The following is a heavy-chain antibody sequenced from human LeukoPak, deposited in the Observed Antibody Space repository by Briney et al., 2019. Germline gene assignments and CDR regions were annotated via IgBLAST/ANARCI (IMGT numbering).Heavy chain of an antibody. CDR3: AKGEVLGGSYYFGS. D-gene: IGHD1-26*01. Sequence: GGSLRLSCAASGFTFSSYAMHWVRQAPGKGLEWVAVISYDGSNKYYADSVKGRFTISRDNSKNTLSLQMNSLRAEDTAVYYCAKGEVLGGSYYFGSWGQGTLVTVSS. CDR1: GFTFSSYA. J-gene: IGHJ4*02. V-gene: IGHV3-30-3*01. CDR2: ISYDGSNK.